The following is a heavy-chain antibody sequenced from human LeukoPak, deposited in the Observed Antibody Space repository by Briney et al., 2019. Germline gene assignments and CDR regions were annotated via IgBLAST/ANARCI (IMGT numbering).Heavy chain of an antibody. CDR2: ISASDGST. V-gene: IGHV3-23*01. J-gene: IGHJ4*02. Sequence: LTGGSLRLSCAASGFSFNNYAMSWVRQAPGKGLEWVSTISASDGSTYYADSVKGRFTISRDNSMNTLYLQMNSLRAEDTAVYYCARGEDILTGLFDYWGQGTLVTVSS. CDR1: GFSFNNYA. D-gene: IGHD3-9*01. CDR3: ARGEDILTGLFDY.